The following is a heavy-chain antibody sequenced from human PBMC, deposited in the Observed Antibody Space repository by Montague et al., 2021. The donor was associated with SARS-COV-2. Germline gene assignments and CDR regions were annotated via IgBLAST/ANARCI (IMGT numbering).Heavy chain of an antibody. Sequence: SETLSLTCTVSGDSISTSYWAWIRQPPGKGLEWIGYVYYSGRSSYNSSLKSRVTISVDTSNNQFSLKLTSVTAADTAVYYCARRHIVASNRAFDYWGQGTLVTVSS. V-gene: IGHV4-59*08. CDR3: ARRHIVASNRAFDY. J-gene: IGHJ4*02. CDR1: GDSISTSY. CDR2: VYYSGRS. D-gene: IGHD2-21*01.